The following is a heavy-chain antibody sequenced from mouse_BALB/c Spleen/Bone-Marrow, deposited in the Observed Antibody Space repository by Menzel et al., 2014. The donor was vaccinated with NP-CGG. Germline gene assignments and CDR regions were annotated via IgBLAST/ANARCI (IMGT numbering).Heavy chain of an antibody. CDR1: GFTFSSFG. V-gene: IGHV5-17*02. CDR2: ISSGSSTI. CDR3: ARGRPIYYGNLYAMDC. D-gene: IGHD2-1*01. Sequence: EVKVVESGGGLVQPGGSRKLSCAASGFTFSSFGMHWVRQAPEKGLEWVAYISSGSSTIYYADTVKGRFTISRDNPKNTLFLQMTSLRSEDTAMYYCARGRPIYYGNLYAMDCWGQGTSVTVSS. J-gene: IGHJ4*01.